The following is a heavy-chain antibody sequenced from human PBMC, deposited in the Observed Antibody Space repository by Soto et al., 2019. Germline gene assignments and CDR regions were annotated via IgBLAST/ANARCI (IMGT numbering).Heavy chain of an antibody. V-gene: IGHV3-30*18. CDR2: ISYDGRNT. CDR3: AKTMLRYGAFDY. D-gene: IGHD3-9*01. CDR1: GFTFSSYG. J-gene: IGHJ4*02. Sequence: QVQLVESGGGVVQTGRSLRLSCAASGFTFSSYGMHWVRQAPGKGLEWVAVISYDGRNTYYADSVMGRFTISRDNSKNTRYLQMNSLRAEDTAVYYFAKTMLRYGAFDYWGLGTLVTVSS.